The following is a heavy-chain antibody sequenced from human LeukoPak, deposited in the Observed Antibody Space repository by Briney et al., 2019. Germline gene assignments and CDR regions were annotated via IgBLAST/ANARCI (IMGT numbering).Heavy chain of an antibody. CDR2: IYYSGST. Sequence: PSETLSLTCTVSGGSISSYYWSWIRQPPGKGLEWIGYIYYSGSTNYNPSLKSRVTISVDTSKNQFSLKLSSVTAADTAVYYCARHFVGLRRGDYYYYGMDVWGQGTTVTVSS. D-gene: IGHD5-12*01. J-gene: IGHJ6*02. CDR3: ARHFVGLRRGDYYYYGMDV. CDR1: GGSISSYY. V-gene: IGHV4-59*08.